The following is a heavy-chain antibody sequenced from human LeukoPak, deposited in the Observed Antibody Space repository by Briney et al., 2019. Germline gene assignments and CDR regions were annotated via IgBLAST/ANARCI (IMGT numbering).Heavy chain of an antibody. J-gene: IGHJ1*01. CDR1: GFTFSSYW. CDR3: AKVGKYSSSWFGYFHH. D-gene: IGHD6-13*01. V-gene: IGHV3-74*01. Sequence: GGSLRLSCAASGFTFSSYWMHWVRQAPGKGLVWVSRINSDGSSTSYADSVRGRFSISRDNSKNTLYLQMNSLRAEDTAVYYCAKVGKYSSSWFGYFHHWGQGTLVTVSS. CDR2: INSDGSST.